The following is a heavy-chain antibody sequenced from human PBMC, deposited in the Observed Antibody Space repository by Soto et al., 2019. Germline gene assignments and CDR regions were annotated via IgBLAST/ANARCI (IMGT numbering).Heavy chain of an antibody. V-gene: IGHV1-18*01. J-gene: IGHJ3*02. CDR3: ARGRADIVLMVQWADAFDI. CDR2: ISAYNGNT. Sequence: ASVKVSCKASGYTFTSYGISWVRQAPGQGLEWMGWISAYNGNTNYAQKLQGRVTMTTDTSTSTAYMELRSLRSDGTAVYYCARGRADIVLMVQWADAFDIWGQGTMVTVSS. CDR1: GYTFTSYG. D-gene: IGHD2-8*01.